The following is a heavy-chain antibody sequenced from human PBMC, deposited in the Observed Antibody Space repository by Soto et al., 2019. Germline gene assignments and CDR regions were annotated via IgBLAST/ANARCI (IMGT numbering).Heavy chain of an antibody. Sequence: QVQLVESGGGVVQPGRSLRLSCAASGFTFSSYGMHWVRQAPGKGLEWVAVIWSDGSNKYYADSVKGRFTISRDNSKNALYLKMNSLRAEDTAVYYCWVHCSGGRCYTGGYYYYMDVWGKGTTVTVSS. J-gene: IGHJ6*03. CDR1: GFTFSSYG. CDR2: IWSDGSNK. D-gene: IGHD2-15*01. CDR3: WVHCSGGRCYTGGYYYYMDV. V-gene: IGHV3-33*01.